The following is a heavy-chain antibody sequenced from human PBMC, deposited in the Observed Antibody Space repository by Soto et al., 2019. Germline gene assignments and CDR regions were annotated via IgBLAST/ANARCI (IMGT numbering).Heavy chain of an antibody. CDR1: GGTFRNYP. CDR3: ARGPLVVLNYFES. CDR2: IFPLTDIP. Sequence: QVQLVQSGTEVKKPGSSVKVSCKASGGTFRNYPINWVRQAPGQGLEWMGSIFPLTDIPDYAQNFQARLTISADKSTSTAYMELISLTSDDTAMYFWARGPLVVLNYFESWGQGTLVTASS. V-gene: IGHV1-69*02. J-gene: IGHJ4*02.